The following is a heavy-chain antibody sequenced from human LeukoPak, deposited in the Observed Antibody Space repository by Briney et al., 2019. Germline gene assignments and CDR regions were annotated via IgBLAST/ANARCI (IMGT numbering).Heavy chain of an antibody. CDR2: INHSGST. Sequence: SETLSLTCAVYGGSFSGYYWSWIRQPPGKGLEWIGEINHSGSTNYNPSLKSRVTISVDTSKNQFSLKLSSVTAADTAVYYCARQGGGLRYFDLWGRGTLVTVSS. D-gene: IGHD4-23*01. J-gene: IGHJ2*01. CDR1: GGSFSGYY. V-gene: IGHV4-34*01. CDR3: ARQGGGLRYFDL.